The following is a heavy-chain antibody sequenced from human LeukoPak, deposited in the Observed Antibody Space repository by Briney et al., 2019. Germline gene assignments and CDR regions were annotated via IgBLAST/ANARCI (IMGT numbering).Heavy chain of an antibody. J-gene: IGHJ4*02. V-gene: IGHV1-8*01. CDR3: ARTTITMIALFCY. CDR1: GYTFTSYD. CDR2: MNPNSGNT. Sequence: GASVKVSCKASGYTFTSYDINWVRQATGQGLEWMGWMNPNSGNTGYAQKFQGRVTVTRNTSISTAYMELSSLRSEDTAVYYCARTTITMIALFCYWGQGTLVTVSS. D-gene: IGHD3-22*01.